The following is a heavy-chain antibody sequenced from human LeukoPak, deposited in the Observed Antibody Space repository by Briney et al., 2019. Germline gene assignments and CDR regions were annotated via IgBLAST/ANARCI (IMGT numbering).Heavy chain of an antibody. V-gene: IGHV3-21*01. Sequence: GGSLRLSCAASGFTFSSYSMNWVRQAPGKGLEWVSSISSSSSYIYYADSVKGRFTISRDNAKNSLYLQMNSLRAEDTAVYYCTTGVVVGATQVDYYYYYMDVWGKGTTVTVSS. CDR2: ISSSSSYI. D-gene: IGHD1-26*01. CDR3: TTGVVVGATQVDYYYYYMDV. J-gene: IGHJ6*03. CDR1: GFTFSSYS.